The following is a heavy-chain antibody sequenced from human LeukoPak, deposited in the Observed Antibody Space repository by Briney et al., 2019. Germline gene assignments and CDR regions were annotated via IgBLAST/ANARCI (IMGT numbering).Heavy chain of an antibody. V-gene: IGHV1-2*06. CDR1: GYTFTGYY. D-gene: IGHD3-10*01. J-gene: IGHJ3*02. CDR2: INPNSGGT. Sequence: ASVKVSCKASGYTFTGYYMHWVRQAPGQGLEWMGRINPNSGGTNYAQKFQGRVTMTRDTSISTAYMALSRMRSDDAAVYYCARDLTMVRGVIITWAGSDDAFDIWGQGTMVTVSS. CDR3: ARDLTMVRGVIITWAGSDDAFDI.